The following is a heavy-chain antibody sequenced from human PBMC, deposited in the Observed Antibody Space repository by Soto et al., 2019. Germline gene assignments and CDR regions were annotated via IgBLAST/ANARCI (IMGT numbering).Heavy chain of an antibody. CDR2: INVYNGHT. V-gene: IGHV1-18*04. D-gene: IGHD5-12*01. J-gene: IGHJ6*02. CDR3: ARHPSFVEWLGGIDV. CDR1: GYSFSSYA. Sequence: ASVKVSCKASGYSFSSYAISWVRQAPGQGLEWMGWINVYNGHTNYAPTVQGRVAMTTDISTRTAFMDLRSLRSDDTAFYYCARHPSFVEWLGGIDVWGQGTTVTAS.